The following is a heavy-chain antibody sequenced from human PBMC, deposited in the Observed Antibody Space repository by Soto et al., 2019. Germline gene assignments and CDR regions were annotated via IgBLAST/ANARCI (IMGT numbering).Heavy chain of an antibody. CDR2: ISSSGSTI. CDR1: GFTFSSYE. V-gene: IGHV3-48*03. CDR3: ARDGLTYSSGWHWYFDL. Sequence: GGSLRLSGAASGFTFSSYEMNWVRQAPGKRLEWVSYISSSGSTIYYADSVKGRFTISRGTAKNSLYLQMNSVRAEDTAVNNCARDGLTYSSGWHWYFDLWGRDTLVTVSS. J-gene: IGHJ2*01. D-gene: IGHD6-19*01.